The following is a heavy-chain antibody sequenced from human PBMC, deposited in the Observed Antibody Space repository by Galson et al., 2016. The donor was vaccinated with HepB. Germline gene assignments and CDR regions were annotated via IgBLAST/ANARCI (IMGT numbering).Heavy chain of an antibody. CDR3: TRYYDILTGYYASDY. J-gene: IGHJ4*02. D-gene: IGHD3-9*01. CDR1: GFTFTNNI. CDR2: IHSDGSTT. V-gene: IGHV3-74*01. Sequence: SLRLSCAASGFTFTNNIMSWVRQAPGKGLVWVSRIHSDGSTTSYADSVKGRFTISRDNAKNTLYLQMNSLRAEDTAVYYCTRYYDILTGYYASDYWGQGTLVTVSS.